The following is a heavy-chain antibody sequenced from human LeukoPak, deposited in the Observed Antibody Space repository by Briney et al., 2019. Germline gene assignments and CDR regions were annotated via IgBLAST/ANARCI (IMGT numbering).Heavy chain of an antibody. D-gene: IGHD5-18*01. CDR3: ARELGYGRNWFDP. Sequence: ASVKVSCKASGGTFSSYAISWVRQAPGQGLEWMGGIIPIFGTANYAQKFQGRVTITADESTSTAYMEPSSLRSEDTAVYYCARELGYGRNWFDPWGQGTLVTVSS. V-gene: IGHV1-69*13. CDR1: GGTFSSYA. J-gene: IGHJ5*02. CDR2: IIPIFGTA.